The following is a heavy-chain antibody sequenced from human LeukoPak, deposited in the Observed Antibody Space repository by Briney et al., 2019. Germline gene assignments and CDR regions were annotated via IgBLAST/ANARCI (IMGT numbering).Heavy chain of an antibody. V-gene: IGHV4-4*07. CDR3: ARGSGSYYNPNPLFDY. Sequence: SETLSLTCTVSGGSISSYYWSWIRQPAGKGLEWIGRFQISGTTNYNPSLKSRVTMSVDASKNQFSLNLSSVTAADTAVYYCARGSGSYYNPNPLFDYWGQGTLVTVSS. J-gene: IGHJ4*02. CDR2: FQISGTT. D-gene: IGHD3-10*01. CDR1: GGSISSYY.